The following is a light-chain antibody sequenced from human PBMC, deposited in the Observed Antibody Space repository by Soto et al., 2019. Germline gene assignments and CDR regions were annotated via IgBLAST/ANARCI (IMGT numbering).Light chain of an antibody. V-gene: IGLV1-40*01. CDR2: GNT. J-gene: IGLJ1*01. CDR1: DSNIGAGFD. Sequence: QSALTQPPSVSGAPGRTVTISCTGSDSNIGAGFDVHWYQQLPGSAPKLLIYGNTRRPSGVPDRFSGSQSGTSASLAISGLQAEDEGDYYSQSYDSDVTEFYVFGTGTKVTVL. CDR3: QSYDSDVTEFYV.